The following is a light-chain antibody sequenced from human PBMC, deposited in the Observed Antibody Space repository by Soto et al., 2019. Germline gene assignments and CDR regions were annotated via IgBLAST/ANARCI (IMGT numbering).Light chain of an antibody. CDR3: STWDASLSGRV. CDR1: SSNIGSGYD. CDR2: GNN. J-gene: IGLJ3*02. Sequence: QSVLTQPPSVSGAPGQRVTISCTGSSSNIGSGYDVHWYQQLPGTAPKLLIYGNNFRPSGVPDRFSGSKSDTSASLAISGLRSEDEADYYCSTWDASLSGRVFGGGTKLTVL. V-gene: IGLV1-40*01.